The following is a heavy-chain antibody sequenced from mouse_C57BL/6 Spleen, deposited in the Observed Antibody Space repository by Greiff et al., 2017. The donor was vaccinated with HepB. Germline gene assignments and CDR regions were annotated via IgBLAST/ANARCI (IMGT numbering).Heavy chain of an antibody. Sequence: QVQLQQPGAELVKAGASVKMSCKASGYTFTSYWMHWVKQRLGQGLEWFAETNPTNGRTYYNEKCKSKATLTVDISSSTAYMLLSGPTFEDSAVYYCARIKKIVATYFDYWGQGTTLTVSS. D-gene: IGHD1-1*01. V-gene: IGHV1S81*02. J-gene: IGHJ2*01. CDR2: TNPTNGRT. CDR3: ARIKKIVATYFDY. CDR1: GYTFTSYW.